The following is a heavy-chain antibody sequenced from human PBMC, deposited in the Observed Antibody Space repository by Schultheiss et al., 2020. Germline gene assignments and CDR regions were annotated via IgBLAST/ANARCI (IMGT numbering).Heavy chain of an antibody. CDR1: GFTFSSYA. CDR3: ASYGVTTVTTYGGDAFDI. Sequence: GESLKISCAASGFTFSSYAMSWVRQAPGKGLEWVSAISGSGGSTYYADSVKGRFTISRDNAKNSLYLQMNSLRAEDTAVYYCASYGVTTVTTYGGDAFDIWGQGTMVTVSS. V-gene: IGHV3-23*01. J-gene: IGHJ3*02. D-gene: IGHD4-17*01. CDR2: ISGSGGST.